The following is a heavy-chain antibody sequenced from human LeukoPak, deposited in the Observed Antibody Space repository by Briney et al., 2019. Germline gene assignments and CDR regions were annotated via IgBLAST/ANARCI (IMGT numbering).Heavy chain of an antibody. CDR3: ARGLPKNDYGDYGGTWFDP. CDR1: GGSFSGYY. Sequence: PSETLSLTCAVYGGSFSGYYWSWIRQPPGKGLEWIGEINDSGSTKYNPSLKSRVTISIDTSKNQFSLKVTSVTAADTAVYYCARGLPKNDYGDYGGTWFDPWGQGTLVTVSS. D-gene: IGHD4-17*01. CDR2: INDSGST. V-gene: IGHV4-34*01. J-gene: IGHJ5*02.